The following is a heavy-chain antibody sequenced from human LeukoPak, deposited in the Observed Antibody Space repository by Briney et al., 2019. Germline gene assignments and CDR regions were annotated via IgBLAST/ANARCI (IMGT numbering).Heavy chain of an antibody. V-gene: IGHV4-39*07. CDR1: GGSISSSGYY. J-gene: IGHJ4*02. CDR3: ARDKSGYGDFDY. CDR2: IYYSGST. D-gene: IGHD6-25*01. Sequence: PSETLSLTCTVSGGSISSSGYYWGWIRQSPGKGLEWIGIIYYSGSTYYNPSLKSRLTISVDSSKNQFSLKLSSVTAADTAVYYCARDKSGYGDFDYWGQGTLVTVSS.